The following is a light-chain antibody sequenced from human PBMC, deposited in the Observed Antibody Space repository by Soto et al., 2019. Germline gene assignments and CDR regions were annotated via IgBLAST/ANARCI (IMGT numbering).Light chain of an antibody. CDR2: EVS. Sequence: QSALTQPASVSGSPGQSITISCTGTSSDVGGYNYGSWYQQHPGKAPKLMIYEVSNRPSGVSHRFSGSKSGNTASLTISGRQAADEAAYYCSSYTSSSTHGVFGGGTKLTVL. CDR3: SSYTSSSTHGV. CDR1: SSDVGGYNY. J-gene: IGLJ2*01. V-gene: IGLV2-14*01.